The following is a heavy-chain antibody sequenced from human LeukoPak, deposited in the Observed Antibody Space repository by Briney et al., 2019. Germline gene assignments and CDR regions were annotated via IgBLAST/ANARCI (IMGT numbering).Heavy chain of an antibody. J-gene: IGHJ4*02. Sequence: PGGSLKLSCAASGFNFSSYSMNWVRQAPGKGLEWVSSISSSSSFRYYADSVKGRFTISRDNAENSLYLQMNSLRAEDTAVYYCARESSGYFYWGQGTLVTVSS. V-gene: IGHV3-21*01. CDR3: ARESSGYFY. D-gene: IGHD3-22*01. CDR1: GFNFSSYS. CDR2: ISSSSSFR.